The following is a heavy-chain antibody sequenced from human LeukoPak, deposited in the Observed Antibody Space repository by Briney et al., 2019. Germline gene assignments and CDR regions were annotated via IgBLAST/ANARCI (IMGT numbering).Heavy chain of an antibody. Sequence: PGGSLRLSCAASGFSFSSYTMTWVRQAPGKGLEWVASIKQDGSEKYYVDSVKGRFTVSRDNAKNSLSLQMNSLRAEDTAVYYCARISGWPATFDYWGQGTLGTVSS. D-gene: IGHD6-19*01. V-gene: IGHV3-7*01. J-gene: IGHJ4*02. CDR1: GFSFSSYT. CDR2: IKQDGSEK. CDR3: ARISGWPATFDY.